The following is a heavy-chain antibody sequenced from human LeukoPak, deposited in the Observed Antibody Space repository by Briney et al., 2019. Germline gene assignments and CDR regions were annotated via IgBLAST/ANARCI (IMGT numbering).Heavy chain of an antibody. Sequence: GASVTVSCKASGGSFSTYAMNWVRQAPGQGLEWMGGIIPLFGTSNHAQKFQGRVTITADESTSTAYLELSSLRSEDTAVYYCVRGGSDWGQGTLVTVSS. CDR1: GGSFSTYA. J-gene: IGHJ4*02. CDR3: VRGGSD. V-gene: IGHV1-69*13. CDR2: IIPLFGTS.